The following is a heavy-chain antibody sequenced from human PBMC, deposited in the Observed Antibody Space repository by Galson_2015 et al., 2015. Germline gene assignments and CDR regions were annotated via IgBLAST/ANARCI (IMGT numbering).Heavy chain of an antibody. D-gene: IGHD2-15*01. Sequence: LRLSCAASGFTFSSYEMNWVRQAPGKGLEWVSYISSSGSTIYYADSVKGRFTISRDNAKNSLYPQMNSLRAEDTAVYYCARERTPNAFDIWGQGTMVTVSS. V-gene: IGHV3-48*03. CDR2: ISSSGSTI. CDR1: GFTFSSYE. CDR3: ARERTPNAFDI. J-gene: IGHJ3*02.